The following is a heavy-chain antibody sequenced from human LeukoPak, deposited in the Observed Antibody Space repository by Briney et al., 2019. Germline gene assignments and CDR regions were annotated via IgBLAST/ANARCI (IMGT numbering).Heavy chain of an antibody. CDR1: GFTFSSYG. CDR3: AKDYTDTDFDY. J-gene: IGHJ4*02. V-gene: IGHV3-33*06. Sequence: GGSLRLSCAASGFTFSSYGMHWVRQAPGKGLEWVAVIWYDGSNKYYADSVKGRFTISRDNSKNTLYLQMNSLRAEDTAVYYCAKDYTDTDFDYWGQGTLVTVSS. CDR2: IWYDGSNK.